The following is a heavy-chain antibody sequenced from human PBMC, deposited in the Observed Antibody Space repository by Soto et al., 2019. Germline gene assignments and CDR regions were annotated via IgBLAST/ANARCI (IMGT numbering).Heavy chain of an antibody. V-gene: IGHV4-59*01. CDR3: ARDDSSGYYHFDY. D-gene: IGHD3-22*01. CDR1: GGSISSYY. CDR2: IYYSGTT. J-gene: IGHJ4*02. Sequence: TSETLSLTCTVSGGSISSYYWSWIRQPPGKGLEWIGYIYYSGTTNYNPSLKSRVTISADTSKNQFSLKLSSVTAADTAVYYCARDDSSGYYHFDYWGQGTLVTVSS.